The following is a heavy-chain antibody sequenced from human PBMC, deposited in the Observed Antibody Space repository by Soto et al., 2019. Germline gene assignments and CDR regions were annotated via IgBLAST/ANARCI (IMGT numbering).Heavy chain of an antibody. Sequence: SVKVSCKASGGTFSSYAISWVRQAPGQGLEWMGGIIPIFGTANYAQKFQGRVTMTADESTSTAYMELSSLRSEDTAVYYCARGIQLCPGRPYGMDIWGQGTTVTVSS. CDR2: IIPIFGTA. CDR1: GGTFSSYA. V-gene: IGHV1-69*13. D-gene: IGHD5-18*01. CDR3: ARGIQLCPGRPYGMDI. J-gene: IGHJ6*02.